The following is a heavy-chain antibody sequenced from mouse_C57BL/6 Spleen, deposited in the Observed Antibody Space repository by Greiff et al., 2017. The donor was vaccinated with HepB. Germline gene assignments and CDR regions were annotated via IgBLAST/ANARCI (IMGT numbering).Heavy chain of an antibody. J-gene: IGHJ1*03. CDR3: ARNYGSSHWYFDV. Sequence: QVQLQQPGAELVKPGASVKLSCKASGYTFTSYWMQWVKQRPGQGLEWIGEIDPSDSYTNYNQKFKGKATLTVDTSSSTDYMQLSSLTSEDSAVYYCARNYGSSHWYFDVWGTGTTVTVSS. CDR2: IDPSDSYT. D-gene: IGHD1-1*01. V-gene: IGHV1-50*01. CDR1: GYTFTSYW.